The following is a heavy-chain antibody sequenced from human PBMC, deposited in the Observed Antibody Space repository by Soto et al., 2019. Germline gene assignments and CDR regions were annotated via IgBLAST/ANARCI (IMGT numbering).Heavy chain of an antibody. D-gene: IGHD1-1*01. CDR2: IIPILGIA. J-gene: IGHJ4*02. Sequence: QVQLVQSGAEVKKPGSPVKVSCKASGGTFSSYTISWVRQAPGQGLEWMGRIIPILGIANYAQKFQGRVTITADKSTSTAYMELSSLRSEDTAVYYCARERGHNNVDYWGQGTLVTVSS. CDR1: GGTFSSYT. CDR3: ARERGHNNVDY. V-gene: IGHV1-69*08.